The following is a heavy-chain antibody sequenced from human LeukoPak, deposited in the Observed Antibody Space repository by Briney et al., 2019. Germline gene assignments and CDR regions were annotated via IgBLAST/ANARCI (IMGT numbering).Heavy chain of an antibody. Sequence: ASVKVSCKASGYTFTNYYMHWVRQAPGQGLEWMGIINPSGGSTTYAQKFQGRVTITADESTSTAYMELSSLRSEDTAVYYCARARLGYYDSSGYSYDAFDIWGQGTMVTVSS. CDR3: ARARLGYYDSSGYSYDAFDI. J-gene: IGHJ3*02. V-gene: IGHV1-46*01. CDR1: GYTFTNYY. D-gene: IGHD3-22*01. CDR2: INPSGGST.